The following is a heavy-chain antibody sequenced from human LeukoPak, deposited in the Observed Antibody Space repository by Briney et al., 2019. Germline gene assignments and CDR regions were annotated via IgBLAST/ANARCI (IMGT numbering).Heavy chain of an antibody. J-gene: IGHJ4*02. CDR3: ASQDPAAGTGYFDY. CDR2: ISSSSSCI. Sequence: GGSLRLSCAASGFTFSSYSMNWVRQAPGKGLEWVSSISSSSSCIYYADSVEGRFTITRDNDKNSLYLQMNSLRAEDTAVYYCASQDPAAGTGYFDYWGQGTLVTVSS. V-gene: IGHV3-21*01. D-gene: IGHD6-13*01. CDR1: GFTFSSYS.